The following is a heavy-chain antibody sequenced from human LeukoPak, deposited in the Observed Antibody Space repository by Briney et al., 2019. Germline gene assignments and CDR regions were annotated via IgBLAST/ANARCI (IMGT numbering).Heavy chain of an antibody. J-gene: IGHJ4*02. V-gene: IGHV4-59*08. D-gene: IGHD3-16*01. CDR3: ARHLGVGSYPLDS. CDR1: GGSFSNYY. Sequence: PSETLSLTCSVSGGSFSNYYLSWIRKPPGKGLEWIAHIYSSGSTTYNPSIKSRVTISADPSKNQISLKVSSVAAADTAVYYCARHLGVGSYPLDSWGPGTLVTVSS. CDR2: IYSSGST.